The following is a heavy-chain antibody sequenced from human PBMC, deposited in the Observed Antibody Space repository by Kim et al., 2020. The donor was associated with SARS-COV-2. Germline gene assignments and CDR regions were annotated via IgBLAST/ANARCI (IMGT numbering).Heavy chain of an antibody. Sequence: GGSLRLSCAASGFTFSSYGMHWVRQAPGKGLEWVAVISYDGSNKYYADSVKGRFTISRDNSKNTLYLQMNSLRAEDTAVYYCAKGWLWVAFDIWGQGTMVTVSS. CDR2: ISYDGSNK. D-gene: IGHD5-12*01. CDR3: AKGWLWVAFDI. CDR1: GFTFSSYG. V-gene: IGHV3-30*18. J-gene: IGHJ3*02.